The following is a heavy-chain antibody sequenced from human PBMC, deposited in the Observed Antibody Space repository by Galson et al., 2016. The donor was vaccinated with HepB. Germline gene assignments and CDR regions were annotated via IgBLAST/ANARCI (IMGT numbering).Heavy chain of an antibody. CDR1: GFTVSNNY. CDR2: IYSGGGT. V-gene: IGHV3-53*01. CDR3: AKDFWDLRGGHYYYGMDF. D-gene: IGHD3-3*01. J-gene: IGHJ6*02. Sequence: SLRLSCAASGFTVSNNYMSWVRQPPGKGLEWVSLIYSGGGTLYADSVKGRFTISRDNSKNTLYLQMNSLRAEDTAVYYCAKDFWDLRGGHYYYGMDFWGQGTTVTVSS.